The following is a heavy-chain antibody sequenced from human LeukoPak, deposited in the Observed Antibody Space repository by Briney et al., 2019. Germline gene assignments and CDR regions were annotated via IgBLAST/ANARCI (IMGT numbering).Heavy chain of an antibody. Sequence: PSETLSLTCAVYGGSFSGYYWSWIRQPPGKGLEWIGEINHSGSTNYNPSLKSRVTISVDTSKNQFSLKLSSVTAADTAVYYCARGGDHCSSTSCYLQWPRNFDYWGQGTLVTVSS. D-gene: IGHD2-2*01. J-gene: IGHJ4*02. V-gene: IGHV4-34*01. CDR3: ARGGDHCSSTSCYLQWPRNFDY. CDR1: GGSFSGYY. CDR2: INHSGST.